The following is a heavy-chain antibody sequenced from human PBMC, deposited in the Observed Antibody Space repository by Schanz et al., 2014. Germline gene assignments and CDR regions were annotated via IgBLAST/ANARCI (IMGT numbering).Heavy chain of an antibody. J-gene: IGHJ4*02. D-gene: IGHD2-2*01. CDR3: ARRASCSRIGCPFDS. V-gene: IGHV3-13*01. Sequence: EVQLVESGGGLVQPGGSLRLSCAASGFTLSNSDMHWVRQGTGKGLEWVSTIGYLGDTYYPDSVKGRFTVSRDSGQNSLYLQMNSLKTEDTAMYYCARRASCSRIGCPFDSWGQGTLVTVSS. CDR2: IGYLGDT. CDR1: GFTLSNSD.